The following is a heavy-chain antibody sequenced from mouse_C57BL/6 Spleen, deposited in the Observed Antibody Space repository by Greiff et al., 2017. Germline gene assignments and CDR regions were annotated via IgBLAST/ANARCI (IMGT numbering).Heavy chain of an antibody. D-gene: IGHD1-1*01. CDR1: GYTFTDHT. CDR3: ERRGGTTVVRYAMDY. V-gene: IGHV1-78*01. J-gene: IGHJ4*01. Sequence: VQLQQSDAELVKPGASVKISCKVSGYTFTDHTIHWMKQRPEQGLEWIGYIYPRDGSTKYNEKFKGKATLTADNSSSTAYMQLNSLTSEDSAVYFCERRGGTTVVRYAMDYWGQGTSVTVSS. CDR2: IYPRDGST.